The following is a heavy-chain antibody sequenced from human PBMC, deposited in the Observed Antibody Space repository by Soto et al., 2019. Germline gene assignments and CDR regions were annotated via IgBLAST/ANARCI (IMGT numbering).Heavy chain of an antibody. CDR1: GVTFNIAW. J-gene: IGHJ6*02. Sequence: GGSLRLSCTASGVTFNIAWMSWVRQAPGKGLEWVGRIKSKSDGGTIDYAAPVKGRFTISRDDSKNRVYLQLNGLKTEDTAVYYCTTGFLLYVYDMDVWGQGTTVTVSS. V-gene: IGHV3-15*01. D-gene: IGHD2-2*02. CDR3: TTGFLLYVYDMDV. CDR2: IKSKSDGGTI.